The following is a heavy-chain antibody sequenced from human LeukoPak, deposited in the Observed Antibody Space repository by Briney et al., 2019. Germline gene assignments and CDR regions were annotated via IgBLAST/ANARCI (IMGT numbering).Heavy chain of an antibody. V-gene: IGHV1-18*01. Sequence: ASVKVSCKASGYTFTTYGISWVRQAPGQGLEWMGWISGKNGNTNYAQKLQGRATMTTDTSTSAAYMELRGLRSDDTAVYYCARADCTSTSCYSNFDYWGQGTLVTVSS. CDR1: GYTFTTYG. CDR3: ARADCTSTSCYSNFDY. CDR2: ISGKNGNT. J-gene: IGHJ4*02. D-gene: IGHD2-2*02.